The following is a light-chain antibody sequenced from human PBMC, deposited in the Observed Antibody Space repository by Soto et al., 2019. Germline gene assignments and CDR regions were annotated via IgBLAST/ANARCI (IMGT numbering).Light chain of an antibody. CDR1: QGISNY. CDR2: SAS. Sequence: DIQMTQSPSSLSASIGDRVTITCRASQGISNYLAWYQQEPGKVPKLLIYSASTLQLGVPSRFSGSGSGTDFTLTISNLQPEDVATYYCQKHNIAPFTFGPGTKVDIK. J-gene: IGKJ3*01. V-gene: IGKV1-27*01. CDR3: QKHNIAPFT.